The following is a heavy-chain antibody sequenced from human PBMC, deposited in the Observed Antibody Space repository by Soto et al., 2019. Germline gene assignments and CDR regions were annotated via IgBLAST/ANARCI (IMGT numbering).Heavy chain of an antibody. J-gene: IGHJ6*02. CDR1: GFTFSIYA. D-gene: IGHD5-18*01. Sequence: GGSLRLSCAASGFTFSIYAMSWVRQSPGKGLEWVSGISTGGASTYYADSVKGRFTISRDDSKNTLYMQMNSLRAEDTAVYYCAVDTSMVPPYYYGMDVWGQGTTVTVSS. V-gene: IGHV3-23*01. CDR3: AVDTSMVPPYYYGMDV. CDR2: ISTGGAST.